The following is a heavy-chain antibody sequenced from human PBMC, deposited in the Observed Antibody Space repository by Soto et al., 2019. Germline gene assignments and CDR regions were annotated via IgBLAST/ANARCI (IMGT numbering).Heavy chain of an antibody. CDR1: GFTFSSYA. Sequence: GGSLRLSCAASGFTFSSYAMSWVLQAPGKGLEWVSAISGSGGSTYYADSVKGRFTISRDNSKNTLYLQMNSLRAEDTAVYYCAKDWGYDSSGYYYVGIDYWGQGTLVTVS. J-gene: IGHJ4*02. V-gene: IGHV3-23*01. CDR3: AKDWGYDSSGYYYVGIDY. CDR2: ISGSGGST. D-gene: IGHD3-22*01.